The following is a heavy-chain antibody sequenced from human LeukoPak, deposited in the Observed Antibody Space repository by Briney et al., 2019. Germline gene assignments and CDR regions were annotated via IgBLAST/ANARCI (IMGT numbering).Heavy chain of an antibody. Sequence: GGSLRLSCAASGSTFSSYTMHWVRQAPGKGLEWVALVSYDGTKINYADSVKGRFTMSRDISKNTLYLQMNSLKPEDTAVYYCARDRVQIWSYVGTFDSWGQGTLVTVSS. CDR3: ARDRVQIWSYVGTFDS. V-gene: IGHV3-30-3*01. J-gene: IGHJ4*02. CDR1: GSTFSSYT. D-gene: IGHD5-18*01. CDR2: VSYDGTKI.